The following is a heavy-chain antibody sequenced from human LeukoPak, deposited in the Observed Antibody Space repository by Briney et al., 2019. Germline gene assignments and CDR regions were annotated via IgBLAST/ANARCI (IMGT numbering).Heavy chain of an antibody. CDR3: ARSFNYYDSSGYLYYMDV. CDR2: IKQDGSEK. Sequence: PGGSLRLSCAASGFSFSSYCMSWVRQAPGKGLEWVANIKQDGSEKYYVDSVKGRFTISRDNAKNSLYLQMNSLRAEDTAVYYCARSFNYYDSSGYLYYMDVWGKGTTVTVSS. J-gene: IGHJ6*03. CDR1: GFSFSSYC. D-gene: IGHD3-22*01. V-gene: IGHV3-7*01.